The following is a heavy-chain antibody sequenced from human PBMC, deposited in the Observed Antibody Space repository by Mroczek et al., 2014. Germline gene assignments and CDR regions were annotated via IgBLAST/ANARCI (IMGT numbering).Heavy chain of an antibody. J-gene: IGHJ6*02. D-gene: IGHD2-2*01. CDR3: AKDGLGYCSSTSCSNV. CDR2: ISGSGGST. Sequence: VQLVESGGGLVQPGGSLRLSCAASGFTFSSYAMSWVRQAPGKGLEWVSAISGSGGSTYYADSVKGRFTISRDNSKNTLYLQMNSLRAEDTAVYYCAKDGLGYCSSTSCSNVWGQGTTVTVSS. CDR1: GFTFSSYA. V-gene: IGHV3-23*04.